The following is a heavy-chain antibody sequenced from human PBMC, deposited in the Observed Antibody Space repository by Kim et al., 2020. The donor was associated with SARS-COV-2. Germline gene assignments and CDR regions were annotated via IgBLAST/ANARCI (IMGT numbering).Heavy chain of an antibody. V-gene: IGHV4-59*01. Sequence: SETLSLTCTVSGGSISSYYWSWIRQPPGKGLEWIGYIYYSGSTNYIPSLRSRVTISVDTSKNQFSLKLSSVTAADTAVYYCARDLGYSSGRSDAFDIWGQGTMVTVSS. J-gene: IGHJ3*02. CDR3: ARDLGYSSGRSDAFDI. D-gene: IGHD6-19*01. CDR2: IYYSGST. CDR1: GGSISSYY.